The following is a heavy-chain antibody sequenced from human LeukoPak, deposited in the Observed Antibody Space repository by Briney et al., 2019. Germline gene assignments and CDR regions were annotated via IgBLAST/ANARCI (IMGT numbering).Heavy chain of an antibody. Sequence: SETLSLTCAIYSESFSGYFWSWIRQPPGKGLEWIGEINYSGSTNYNPSLKSRVTISVDTSKNQFSLKLSSVTAADTAVYYCASHSSSWYGLYSYYMDVWGKGTTVTVSS. D-gene: IGHD6-13*01. J-gene: IGHJ6*03. CDR1: SESFSGYF. CDR2: INYSGST. V-gene: IGHV4-34*01. CDR3: ASHSSSWYGLYSYYMDV.